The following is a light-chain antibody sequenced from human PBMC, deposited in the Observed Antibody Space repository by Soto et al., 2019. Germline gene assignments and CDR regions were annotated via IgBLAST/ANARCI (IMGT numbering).Light chain of an antibody. CDR3: QQYGSSRLT. Sequence: IVLTQSPGTLSLSPGERVTLSCRASQTISRNYLAWYQQKPGLAPRLIMYHGSRRAAGTPDRFSGSGSGTDFTLTISRLEPEDFAVYYCQQYGSSRLTFGGGTKAAIK. J-gene: IGKJ4*01. V-gene: IGKV3-20*01. CDR2: HGS. CDR1: QTISRNY.